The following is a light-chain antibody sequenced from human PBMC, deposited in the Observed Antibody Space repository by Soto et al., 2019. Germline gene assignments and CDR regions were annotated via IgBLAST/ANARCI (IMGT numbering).Light chain of an antibody. Sequence: EIVMTQSPATLSVSTGERVTLSCRASQTISDNLAWFQQKSGQAPRLLIHGAFKRATGVPDRFSGSGSGTEFTLTISSLQAEDAAVYYCQQYHNWPPQYTFGQWTKLQIK. CDR1: QTISDN. V-gene: IGKV3-15*01. J-gene: IGKJ2*01. CDR2: GAF. CDR3: QQYHNWPPQYT.